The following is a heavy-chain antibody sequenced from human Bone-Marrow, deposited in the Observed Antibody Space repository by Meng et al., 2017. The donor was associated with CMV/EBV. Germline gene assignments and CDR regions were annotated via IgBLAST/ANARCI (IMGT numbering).Heavy chain of an antibody. CDR3: ASRNIAAAGPCP. J-gene: IGHJ4*02. Sequence: AETRSPTCDVYGGSSSGYSWSGIRQPPGKGLEWIGKINHRGSTNYNPSLQSRVTISVDTSKIQFSLNLSSATAADTAVYYCASRNIAAAGPCPWGQGTLVTVSS. CDR2: INHRGST. CDR1: GGSSSGYS. V-gene: IGHV4-34*01. D-gene: IGHD6-13*01.